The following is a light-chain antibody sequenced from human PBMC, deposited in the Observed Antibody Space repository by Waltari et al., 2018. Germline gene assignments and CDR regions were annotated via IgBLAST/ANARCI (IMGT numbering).Light chain of an antibody. CDR3: CSYASSTTLVV. CDR2: EGS. V-gene: IGLV2-23*01. Sequence: QSALTQPASVSGSPGQSITISCTGTSSNVGSYNLVSLYQQHPGKAPKLMIYEGSKRPSGVSNRFAGSKSGNTASLTISGLQAEDEADYYCCSYASSTTLVVFGGGTKVTVL. J-gene: IGLJ2*01. CDR1: SSNVGSYNL.